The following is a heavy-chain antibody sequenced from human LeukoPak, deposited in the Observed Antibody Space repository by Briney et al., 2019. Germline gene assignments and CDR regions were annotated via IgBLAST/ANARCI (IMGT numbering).Heavy chain of an antibody. V-gene: IGHV3-33*01. Sequence: GGSLRLSCAASGFTFSSYGMHWVRQAPGKGLEWVAVIWYDGSNKYYADSVKGRFSISRANSKTTMYLQLNSLRAEDKDVYYCARGTADTAMVTFDYWGQGTLVTVSS. CDR3: ARGTADTAMVTFDY. J-gene: IGHJ4*02. D-gene: IGHD5-18*01. CDR1: GFTFSSYG. CDR2: IWYDGSNK.